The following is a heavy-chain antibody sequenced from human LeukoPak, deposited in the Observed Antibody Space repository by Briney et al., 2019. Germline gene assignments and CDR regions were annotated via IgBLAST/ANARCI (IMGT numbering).Heavy chain of an antibody. J-gene: IGHJ5*02. V-gene: IGHV4-30-4*01. D-gene: IGHD5-24*01. CDR1: GGSISSGDYY. CDR3: ARGRRDGYNRAGWFDP. CDR2: IYYSGST. Sequence: SETLSLTCTVSGGSISSGDYYWSWIRQPPGKGLEWIGYIYYSGSTYYNPSLKSRATISVDTSKNQFSLKLSSVTAADTAVYYCARGRRDGYNRAGWFDPWGQGTLVTVSS.